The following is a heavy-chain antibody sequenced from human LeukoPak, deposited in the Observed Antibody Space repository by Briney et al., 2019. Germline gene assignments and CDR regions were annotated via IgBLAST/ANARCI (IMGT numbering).Heavy chain of an antibody. CDR3: ARDANGNIVVVPAAMRPLDY. J-gene: IGHJ4*02. CDR2: IIPIFGTA. CDR1: GGTFSSYA. V-gene: IGHV1-69*06. Sequence: GASVEVSCKASGGTFSSYAISWVRQAPGQGLEWMGGIIPIFGTANYAQKFQGRVTITADKSTSTAYMELSSLRSEDTAVYYCARDANGNIVVVPAAMRPLDYWGQGTLVTVSS. D-gene: IGHD2-2*01.